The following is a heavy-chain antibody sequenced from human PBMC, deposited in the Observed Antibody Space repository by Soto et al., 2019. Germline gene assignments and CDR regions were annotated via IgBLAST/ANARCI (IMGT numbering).Heavy chain of an antibody. D-gene: IGHD2-15*01. V-gene: IGHV5-51*01. Sequence: GESLKISCKGSGYSFTSYWIGWVRQMPGKGLEWMGIIYPGDSDTRYSPSFQGQVTISADKSISTAYLQWSSLKASDTAMCYCARRRYCSGGSCRVGRGFYWFDPWGQGTLVTVSS. CDR3: ARRRYCSGGSCRVGRGFYWFDP. CDR2: IYPGDSDT. J-gene: IGHJ5*02. CDR1: GYSFTSYW.